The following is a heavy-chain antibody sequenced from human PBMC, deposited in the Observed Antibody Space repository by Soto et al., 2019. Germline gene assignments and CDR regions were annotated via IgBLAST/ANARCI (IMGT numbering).Heavy chain of an antibody. J-gene: IGHJ3*01. D-gene: IGHD3-10*01. CDR3: ARGFGPSLQLGFDV. V-gene: IGHV3-30-3*01. Sequence: QVQLVESGGGVVQPGGSLRLSCAASGFSFASYAFHWVRQAQGKGLEWVAALSYDGNNKYYADSVEGRLTISRDTSTDTLYAQLTSLRSDDTAMYYCARGFGPSLQLGFDVWGQGTMVSVSS. CDR2: LSYDGNNK. CDR1: GFSFASYA.